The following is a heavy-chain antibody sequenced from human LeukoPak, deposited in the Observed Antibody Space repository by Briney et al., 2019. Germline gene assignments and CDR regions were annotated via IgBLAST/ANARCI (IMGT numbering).Heavy chain of an antibody. J-gene: IGHJ1*01. Sequence: GGSLRLSCAASGYTFSSYWMHWVRQAPGKGLVWVSRIKSDGSTRYADSVKGRFTISRDNAKNTVSLQMNSLRVEDVGVSYCARAPSEIGGYYPEYFRHWGQGTLVTVSP. CDR3: ARAPSEIGGYYPEYFRH. CDR2: IKSDGST. D-gene: IGHD3-22*01. V-gene: IGHV3-74*01. CDR1: GYTFSSYW.